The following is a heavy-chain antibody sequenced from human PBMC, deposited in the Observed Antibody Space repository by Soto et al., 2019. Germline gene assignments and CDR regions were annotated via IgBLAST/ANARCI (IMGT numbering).Heavy chain of an antibody. J-gene: IGHJ4*02. CDR3: ARLGFYSCGSGSCYPGYFDS. V-gene: IGHV4-59*08. D-gene: IGHD3-10*01. Sequence: SGTLSLTCSVSGGTIGSYYGGWIRKPPGKGLEWIGFIYHSETTNYNPSLKSRVTISVDTPKNLFSLKLSSVTAADTAMYYCARLGFYSCGSGSCYPGYFDSWGQGTLVTVSS. CDR2: IYHSETT. CDR1: GGTIGSYY.